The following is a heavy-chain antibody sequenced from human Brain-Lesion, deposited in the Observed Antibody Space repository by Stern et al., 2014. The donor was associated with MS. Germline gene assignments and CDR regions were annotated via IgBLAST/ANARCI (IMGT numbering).Heavy chain of an antibody. CDR1: GGSISRSTYY. V-gene: IGHV4-39*01. CDR2: IYYSGTT. J-gene: IGHJ4*02. D-gene: IGHD5-12*01. Sequence: VQLLESGPGLVKPSETLSLTCSVSGGSISRSTYYWGWIRQPPGKGLEWIGSIYYSGTTYYNPSLKSRVTIAPSTTQFPLRLTSVTAADTAVYYCARHDGWLPHYWSQGTLVTVSS. CDR3: ARHDGWLPHY.